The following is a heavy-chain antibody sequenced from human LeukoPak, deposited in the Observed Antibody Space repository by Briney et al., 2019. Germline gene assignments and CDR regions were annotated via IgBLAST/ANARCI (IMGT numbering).Heavy chain of an antibody. D-gene: IGHD4/OR15-4a*01. J-gene: IGHJ4*02. CDR1: GFTFSSYW. CDR2: INSDGSST. Sequence: PGGSLRLSYAASGFTFSSYWMHWVRQAPGKGLVWVSRINSDGSSTIYADAVKGRYTISRDNAKNTLYLQMNSLRAEDTAVYYCVRGYGGNTFDYWGQGTLVTVSS. V-gene: IGHV3-74*01. CDR3: VRGYGGNTFDY.